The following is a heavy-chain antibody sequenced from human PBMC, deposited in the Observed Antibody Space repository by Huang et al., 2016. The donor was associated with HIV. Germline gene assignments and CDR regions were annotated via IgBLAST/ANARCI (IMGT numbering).Heavy chain of an antibody. CDR2: INPGDSDT. CDR1: GYMFTKYW. Sequence: EVQLVQSGAEVKKPGESLKISCKGSGYMFTKYWIGWVRQMPGEGLEGVGIINPGDSDTRYSPSFRGQVTISADKSITTAYLQWSSLKASDTAIYYCARHDGARPGWVDNWGQGTLVTVSS. D-gene: IGHD4-17*01. J-gene: IGHJ5*02. V-gene: IGHV5-51*01. CDR3: ARHDGARPGWVDN.